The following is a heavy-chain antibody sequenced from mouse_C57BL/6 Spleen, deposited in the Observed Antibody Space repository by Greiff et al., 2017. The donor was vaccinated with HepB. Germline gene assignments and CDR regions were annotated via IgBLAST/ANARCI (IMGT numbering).Heavy chain of an antibody. J-gene: IGHJ4*01. CDR3: TGPTVVATEAMDY. Sequence: EVKLVESGGGLVQPGGSMKLSCVASGFTFSNYWMNWVRQSPEKGLEWVAQIRLKSDNYATHYAESVKGRFTISRDDSKSSVYLQMNNLRAEDTGIYYCTGPTVVATEAMDYWGQGTSVTVSS. CDR1: GFTFSNYW. V-gene: IGHV6-3*01. CDR2: IRLKSDNYAT. D-gene: IGHD1-1*01.